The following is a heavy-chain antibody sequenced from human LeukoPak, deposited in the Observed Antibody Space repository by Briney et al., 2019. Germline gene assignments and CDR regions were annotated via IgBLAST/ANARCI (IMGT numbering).Heavy chain of an antibody. V-gene: IGHV1-69*06. CDR3: ARLITMIVQPPRGDYYYMDV. Sequence: ASVKVSCKASGGTFSSYAISWVRQAPGQGLEWMGGIIPIFGTANYAQKFQGRVTITADKSTSTAYMELSSLRSEDTAVYYCARLITMIVQPPRGDYYYMDVWGKGTTVTVSS. D-gene: IGHD3-22*01. CDR1: GGTFSSYA. J-gene: IGHJ6*03. CDR2: IIPIFGTA.